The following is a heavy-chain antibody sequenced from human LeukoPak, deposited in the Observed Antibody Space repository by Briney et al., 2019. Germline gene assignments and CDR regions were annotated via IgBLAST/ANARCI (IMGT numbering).Heavy chain of an antibody. Sequence: GGSLRLSCAASGLTFSSYWMTWVRQAPEKGLEWAANIKKDGSEKYYLDSVKGRFSISRDNAKNSLYLQMNSLTAEDTAVYQCARGGSSSSWFWIDWGQGTLVTVSS. D-gene: IGHD6-13*01. V-gene: IGHV3-7*04. CDR1: GLTFSSYW. J-gene: IGHJ4*02. CDR3: ARGGSSSSWFWID. CDR2: IKKDGSEK.